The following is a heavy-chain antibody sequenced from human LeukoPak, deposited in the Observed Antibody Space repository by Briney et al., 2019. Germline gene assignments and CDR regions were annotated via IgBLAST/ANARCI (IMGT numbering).Heavy chain of an antibody. CDR3: ARHDAAAVVEY. J-gene: IGHJ4*02. Sequence: SETLSLTCTVSGGSISSHTYYWGWIRQAPGKGLEWIGSIYYSGNTYYNPSLKSQVTISVDTSKDQFSLGLRSVIAAVYYCARHDAAAVVEYWGQGTLVTVSS. CDR2: IYYSGNT. V-gene: IGHV4-39*01. CDR1: GGSISSHTYY. D-gene: IGHD6-19*01.